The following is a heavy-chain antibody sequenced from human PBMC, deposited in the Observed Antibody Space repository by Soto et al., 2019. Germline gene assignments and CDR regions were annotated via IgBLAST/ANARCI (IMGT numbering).Heavy chain of an antibody. CDR1: GDSISGSPYY. Sequence: SETLSLTCTVSGDSISGSPYYWGWIRQPPGKGLEWIGSIYYSGSTYYNMSLKSRVTISVDTSNNQFSLKLSSVTAADTAMYYCARHRGGDTYSYDSSGYHNNWFDPWGQGTLVTVS. V-gene: IGHV4-39*01. J-gene: IGHJ5*02. CDR2: IYYSGST. D-gene: IGHD3-22*01. CDR3: ARHRGGDTYSYDSSGYHNNWFDP.